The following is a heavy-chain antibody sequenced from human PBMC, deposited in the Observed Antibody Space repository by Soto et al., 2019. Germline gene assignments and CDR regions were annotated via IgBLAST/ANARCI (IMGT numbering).Heavy chain of an antibody. Sequence: SETLSLTCTVSGGSISSGDYYWSWIRPPPGKGLEWIGYIYYSGSTYYNPSLKSRVTISVDTSKNQFSLKLSSVTAADTAVYYCARDGSGLGYCSSTSCPPDGMDVWGQGTTVTVSS. CDR3: ARDGSGLGYCSSTSCPPDGMDV. CDR1: GGSISSGDYY. J-gene: IGHJ6*02. V-gene: IGHV4-30-4*01. CDR2: IYYSGST. D-gene: IGHD2-2*01.